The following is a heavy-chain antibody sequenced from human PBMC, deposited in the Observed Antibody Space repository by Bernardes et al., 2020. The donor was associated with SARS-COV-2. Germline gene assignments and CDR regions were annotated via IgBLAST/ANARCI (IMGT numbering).Heavy chain of an antibody. V-gene: IGHV3-48*02. D-gene: IGHD5-12*01. CDR2: ISSSSTTI. J-gene: IGHJ4*02. CDR1: GFSLSTYS. Sequence: GGSLRLSCEASGFSLSTYSMNWVRQAPGKGLEWISYISSSSTTIWYADSVRGRFTISRDNAKNSVFLQMNSLRDEDTAVYYCARNPTITVFDSWGQGTLVSVSS. CDR3: ARNPTITVFDS.